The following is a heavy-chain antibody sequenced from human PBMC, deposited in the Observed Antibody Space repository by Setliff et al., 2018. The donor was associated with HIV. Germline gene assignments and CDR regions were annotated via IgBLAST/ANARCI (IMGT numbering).Heavy chain of an antibody. V-gene: IGHV3-7*01. CDR2: INQNGREK. CDR3: ARSMSGWSVDY. CDR1: GFTFTTYW. J-gene: IGHJ4*02. D-gene: IGHD6-19*01. Sequence: PGGSLRLSCAASGFTFTTYWMSWVRQSPGKGLEWVANINQNGREKYFVDSVKGRFTISRDNAKDSMYLQMNSLRADDTAVYYCARSMSGWSVDYWGQGIQVTVSS.